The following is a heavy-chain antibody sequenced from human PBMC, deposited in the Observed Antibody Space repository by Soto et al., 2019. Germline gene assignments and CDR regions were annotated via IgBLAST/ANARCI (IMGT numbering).Heavy chain of an antibody. Sequence: GASVKVSCKAFGYMFNGYYTHWVRQAPGQGLEWMAWINPNSGDTYYAQKFRGRVTVTTDTSTGTAYMELSSLRSDDTAVYYCARSQVFDYWGQGTLVTVSS. CDR3: ARSQVFDY. CDR2: INPNSGDT. J-gene: IGHJ4*02. V-gene: IGHV1-2*02. CDR1: GYMFNGYY.